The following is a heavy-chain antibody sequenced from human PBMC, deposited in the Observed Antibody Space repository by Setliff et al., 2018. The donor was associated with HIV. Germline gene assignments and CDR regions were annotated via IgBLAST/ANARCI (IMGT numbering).Heavy chain of an antibody. CDR3: ARTFGDLKHYNYYYTIDV. CDR1: GGSVNDFY. CDR2: IHSSGST. D-gene: IGHD3-10*01. J-gene: IGHJ6*02. Sequence: SETLSLTCTVSGGSVNDFYCNWIRQPPGKGPEWIGYIHSSGSTIYNPSLKSRITISLDTSKNQFSLKLSSVTAADTAVYYCARTFGDLKHYNYYYTIDVWGQGTTVTVSS. V-gene: IGHV4-4*09.